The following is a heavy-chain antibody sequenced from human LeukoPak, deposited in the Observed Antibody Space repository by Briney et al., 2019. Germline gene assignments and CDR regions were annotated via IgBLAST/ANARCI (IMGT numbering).Heavy chain of an antibody. CDR3: ARDGTSYYYDSSGYSHYYSYYMDV. Sequence: ASVKVSCKASGYTLTGYFIHWVRQPPGQGLEWVGRINTDNGGTNYAQKFQGRVPMTRDTSVTTAYMDMSGLRSDDTAVYFCARDGTSYYYDSSGYSHYYSYYMDVWGKGTTITVS. CDR1: GYTLTGYF. CDR2: INTDNGGT. V-gene: IGHV1-2*06. D-gene: IGHD3-22*01. J-gene: IGHJ6*03.